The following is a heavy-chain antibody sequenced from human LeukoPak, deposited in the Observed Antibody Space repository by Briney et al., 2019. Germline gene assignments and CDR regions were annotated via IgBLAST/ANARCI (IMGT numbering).Heavy chain of an antibody. Sequence: PGGSLRLSCAASGFIFSNYWMHWVRQAPGKGLVWVSRINTDGRSPKYADSVKGRFTISRDNAKNTLYLQMNSLRAEDTAVYYCVRDAIEGDYFDYWGQGTLVTVSS. CDR1: GFIFSNYW. D-gene: IGHD2-21*01. J-gene: IGHJ4*02. CDR2: INTDGRSP. V-gene: IGHV3-74*03. CDR3: VRDAIEGDYFDY.